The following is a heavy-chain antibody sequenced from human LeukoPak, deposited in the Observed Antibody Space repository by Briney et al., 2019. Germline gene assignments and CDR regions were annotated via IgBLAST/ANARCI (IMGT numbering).Heavy chain of an antibody. CDR2: IYTSGST. J-gene: IGHJ4*02. D-gene: IGHD3-9*01. CDR1: GGPISSGSYY. V-gene: IGHV4-61*02. CDR3: ARDRSFDDIFDY. Sequence: SETLSLTCTVSGGPISSGSYYWSWIRQPAGKGLEWIGRIYTSGSTNYNPSLKSRVTISVDTSKNQFSLKLTSVTAADTAVYYCARDRSFDDIFDYWGQGTLVTVSS.